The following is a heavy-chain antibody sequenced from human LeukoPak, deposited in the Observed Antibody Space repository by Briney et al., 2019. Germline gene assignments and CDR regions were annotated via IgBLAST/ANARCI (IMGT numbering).Heavy chain of an antibody. Sequence: APVKVSCKASGYTFTSYGISWVRQAPGQGLEWMGWISAYNGNTNYAQKLQGRVTMTTDTSTSTAYMELRSLRSDDTAVYYCARDPYYYDSSGYYHDAFDIWGQGTMVTVSS. D-gene: IGHD3-22*01. CDR2: ISAYNGNT. CDR3: ARDPYYYDSSGYYHDAFDI. V-gene: IGHV1-18*01. CDR1: GYTFTSYG. J-gene: IGHJ3*02.